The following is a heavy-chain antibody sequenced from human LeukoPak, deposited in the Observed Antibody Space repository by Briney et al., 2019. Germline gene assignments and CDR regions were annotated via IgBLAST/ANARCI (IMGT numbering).Heavy chain of an antibody. CDR3: AREGLYGSGSYWDY. Sequence: GGSLRLSCAASGFTFSSYDMHWVRQATGKGLEWVSVIYSGGSTYYADSVKGRFTISRDNSKNTLYLQMNSLRAEDTAVYYCAREGLYGSGSYWDYWGQGTLVTVSS. J-gene: IGHJ4*02. CDR1: GFTFSSYD. D-gene: IGHD3-10*01. CDR2: IYSGGST. V-gene: IGHV3-66*01.